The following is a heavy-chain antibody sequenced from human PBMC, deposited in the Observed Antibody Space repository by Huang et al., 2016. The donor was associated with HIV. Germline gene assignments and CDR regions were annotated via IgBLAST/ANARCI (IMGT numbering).Heavy chain of an antibody. V-gene: IGHV7-4-1*02. D-gene: IGHD3-9*01. Sequence: QVQLVQSGSELRKPGASVKVSCKASGYTFTTYSLILVRQAPGQGLEWMGWINTKTGQPTYAQGFTGRFVFSLDTTVSTAYLQISSLKTDDTAKYFCARYRLTGTFLDSWGQGTQVTVSS. CDR3: ARYRLTGTFLDS. CDR2: INTKTGQP. J-gene: IGHJ4*02. CDR1: GYTFTTYS.